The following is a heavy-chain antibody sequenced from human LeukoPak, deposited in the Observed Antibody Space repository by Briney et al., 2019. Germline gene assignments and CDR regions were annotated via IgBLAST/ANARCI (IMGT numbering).Heavy chain of an antibody. J-gene: IGHJ4*02. CDR3: ARHSRGAGDGFDY. CDR2: IYLGDSDT. Sequence: GESLKISCKGSGYSFTSYWIGWVRQMPGKGLEWMGIIYLGDSDTRHSPSFQGQVTISADKSINTVYLQWSSLKASDTAMYYCARHSRGAGDGFDYWGQGTLVTVSS. CDR1: GYSFTSYW. D-gene: IGHD2-21*02. V-gene: IGHV5-51*01.